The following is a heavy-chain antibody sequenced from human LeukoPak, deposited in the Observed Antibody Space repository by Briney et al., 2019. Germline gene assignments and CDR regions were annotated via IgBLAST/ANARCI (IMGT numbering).Heavy chain of an antibody. CDR2: INPSTPST. Sequence: ASVTVSCKASGYTFTNYYIHWVRQAPGQGLEWVGIINPSTPSTGYAQKFQGRVTMTRDTSTSTVYMELSSLRSADTAVYYCARGLNYGGNYHFDYWGQGTLVTVSS. V-gene: IGHV1-46*01. J-gene: IGHJ4*02. D-gene: IGHD4-23*01. CDR1: GYTFTNYY. CDR3: ARGLNYGGNYHFDY.